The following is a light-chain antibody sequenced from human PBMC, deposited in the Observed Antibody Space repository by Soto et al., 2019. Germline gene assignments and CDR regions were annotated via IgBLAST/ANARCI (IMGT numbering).Light chain of an antibody. V-gene: IGLV2-23*02. CDR3: SSYAGRNTLV. CDR2: EVS. Sequence: QSALTQPASVSGSPGQSITISCTGTSSDVGGYNYVSWYQQHPGKAPKLMIYEVSNRPSGVSNRFSGSQSGNTASLTIIGLRPEDEADYQCSSYAGRNTLVFGGGTKLTVL. J-gene: IGLJ3*02. CDR1: SSDVGGYNY.